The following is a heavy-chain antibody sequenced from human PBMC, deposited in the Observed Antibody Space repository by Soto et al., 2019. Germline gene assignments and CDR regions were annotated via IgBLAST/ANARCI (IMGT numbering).Heavy chain of an antibody. CDR1: GFTFSSYG. Sequence: SLRLSCAASGFTFSSYGMHWVRQAPGKGLEWVAVISYDGSNKYYADSVKGRFTISRDNSKNTLYLQMNSLRAEDTAVYYCAKVGSGGSPLLQHWGQGTLVTVSS. CDR2: ISYDGSNK. CDR3: AKVGSGGSPLLQH. D-gene: IGHD2-15*01. V-gene: IGHV3-30*18. J-gene: IGHJ1*01.